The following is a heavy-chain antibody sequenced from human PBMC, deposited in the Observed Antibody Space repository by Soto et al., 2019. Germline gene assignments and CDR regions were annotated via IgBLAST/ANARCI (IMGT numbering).Heavy chain of an antibody. J-gene: IGHJ4*02. Sequence: SETLSLTCTVSGGSIGSSSYYWGWIRQSPGKGLEWIGNIYYSGNTFYNPSLQSRVAIPVDTSKNQFYLHLSSVTAADTAIFYCASIAAPGTTHFDFWGQGTLVTVSS. CDR2: IYYSGNT. CDR1: GGSIGSSSYY. D-gene: IGHD6-13*01. V-gene: IGHV4-39*01. CDR3: ASIAAPGTTHFDF.